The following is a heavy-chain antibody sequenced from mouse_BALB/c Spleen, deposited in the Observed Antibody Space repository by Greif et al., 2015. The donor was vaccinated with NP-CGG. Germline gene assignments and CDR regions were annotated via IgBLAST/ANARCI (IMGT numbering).Heavy chain of an antibody. J-gene: IGHJ4*01. Sequence: EVHLVESGGGLVKPGGSLKLSCAASGFAFSSYDMSWVRQTPEKRLEWVAYISSGGGSTYYPDTVKGRFTISRDNAKNTLYLQMSSLKSEDTAMYYCARYDGYYYYAMDYWGSRNLSHRLL. CDR1: GFAFSSYD. V-gene: IGHV5-12-1*01. CDR3: ARYDGYYYYAMDY. D-gene: IGHD2-3*01. CDR2: ISSGGGST.